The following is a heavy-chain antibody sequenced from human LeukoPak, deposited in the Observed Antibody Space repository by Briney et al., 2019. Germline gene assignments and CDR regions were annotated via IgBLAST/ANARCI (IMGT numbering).Heavy chain of an antibody. CDR3: ARGDPLWFGEGGVDY. CDR2: IYYSGNT. D-gene: IGHD3-10*01. J-gene: IGHJ4*02. V-gene: IGHV4-39*07. CDR1: GGSISTSAYY. Sequence: SETLSLTCIVSGGSISTSAYYWGWIRQPPGEGLQWIGSIYYSGNTYYNSSLKSRVTISVDTSTSQFSLRLSSVTAADTAVYYCARGDPLWFGEGGVDYWGQGTLVTVSS.